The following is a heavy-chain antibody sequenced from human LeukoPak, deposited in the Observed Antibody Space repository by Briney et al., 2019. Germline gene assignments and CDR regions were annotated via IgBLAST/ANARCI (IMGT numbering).Heavy chain of an antibody. CDR2: INPNSGGT. CDR3: ARGTSFQYNWFDP. V-gene: IGHV1-2*02. J-gene: IGHJ5*02. Sequence: ASVKVSCKASGYTFTGYYMHWVRQAPGQGLEWMGWINPNSGGTNYAQKFQGRVTMTRDTSISTAYMELSRLRSVDTAVYYCARGTSFQYNWFDPWGQGTLVTVSS. D-gene: IGHD2-2*01. CDR1: GYTFTGYY.